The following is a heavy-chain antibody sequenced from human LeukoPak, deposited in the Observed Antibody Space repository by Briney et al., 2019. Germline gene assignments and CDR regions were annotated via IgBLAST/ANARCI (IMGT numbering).Heavy chain of an antibody. D-gene: IGHD2-15*01. Sequence: SETLSLTCAVYGGSFSGYYWSWIRQPPGKGLEWIGEINRSGSTNYNPSLKSRVTISVDTSKNQFSLKLSSVTAADTAVYYCARALLAVVAAKGGEVFDYWGQGTLVTVSS. CDR2: INRSGST. CDR3: ARALLAVVAAKGGEVFDY. V-gene: IGHV4-34*01. J-gene: IGHJ4*02. CDR1: GGSFSGYY.